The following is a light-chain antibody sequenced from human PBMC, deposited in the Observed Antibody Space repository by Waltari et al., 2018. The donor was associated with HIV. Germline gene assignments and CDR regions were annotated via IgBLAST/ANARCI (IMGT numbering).Light chain of an antibody. J-gene: IGLJ2*01. Sequence: QSVLTPAPSVSGPPGQRVTISCSGRRSHLGEGSAVHWYQRRPGTAPKLLIYGDTNRPSGGPDRFSGSKSGTSASLVITGLQAEDEADYYCQSFDSSLSSSVVFGGGTKLTVL. CDR3: QSFDSSLSSSVV. CDR2: GDT. V-gene: IGLV1-40*01. CDR1: RSHLGEGSA.